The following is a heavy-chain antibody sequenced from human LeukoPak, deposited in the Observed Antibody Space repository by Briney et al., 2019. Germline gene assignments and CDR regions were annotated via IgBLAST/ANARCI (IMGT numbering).Heavy chain of an antibody. D-gene: IGHD2-21*02. Sequence: SETLSLTCTVSGGSISSYYWSWIRQPAGKGLEWIGRIYTSGSTNFNPSLKSRVTMSVDTSKNQFSLKLSSVTAADTAVYYCASTRDCGGDCYSDYWGQGTLVTVSS. CDR2: IYTSGST. CDR1: GGSISSYY. CDR3: ASTRDCGGDCYSDY. V-gene: IGHV4-4*07. J-gene: IGHJ4*02.